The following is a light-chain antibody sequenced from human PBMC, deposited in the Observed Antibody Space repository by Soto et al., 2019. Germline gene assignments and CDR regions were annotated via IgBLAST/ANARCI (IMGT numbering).Light chain of an antibody. CDR1: QSVLYSSKNKNS. CDR3: QQHYSDPLT. Sequence: DIVMTQSPESLAVSLGERATINCKSSQSVLYSSKNKNSLVWYQQKPGQPPKLLIYWASTRESGVPDRFSGSGSGTDFTLTISSLQAEDVAVYYCQQHYSDPLTFGGGTKVEIK. CDR2: WAS. J-gene: IGKJ4*01. V-gene: IGKV4-1*01.